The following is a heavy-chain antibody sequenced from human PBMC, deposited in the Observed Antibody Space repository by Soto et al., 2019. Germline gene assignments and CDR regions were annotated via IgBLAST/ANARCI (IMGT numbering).Heavy chain of an antibody. CDR1: GFTFSSYG. V-gene: IGHV3-33*01. CDR3: ARDCAGYSSGWYQRGGFDY. CDR2: IWYDASNK. J-gene: IGHJ4*02. D-gene: IGHD6-19*01. Sequence: QVQLVESGGGVVQPGRSLRLSCAASGFTFSSYGMHWVRQAPGKGLEWVAVIWYDASNKYYADSVKGRFTISRDNSNNTLYLQMHSLRAEDTAVYYCARDCAGYSSGWYQRGGFDYWGQGTLVTVSS.